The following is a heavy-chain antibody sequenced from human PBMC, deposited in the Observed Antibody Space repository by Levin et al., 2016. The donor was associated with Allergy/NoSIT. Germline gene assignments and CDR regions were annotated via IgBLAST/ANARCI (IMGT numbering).Heavy chain of an antibody. CDR3: ARDPIDY. J-gene: IGHJ4*02. Sequence: WIRQPPGKGLEWIGNMYHSGSSNYNPSLKSRVTISLDTSKNQFSLKLSSVTAADTAVYYCARDPIDYWGQGTLVTVSS. V-gene: IGHV4-59*12. CDR2: MYHSGSS.